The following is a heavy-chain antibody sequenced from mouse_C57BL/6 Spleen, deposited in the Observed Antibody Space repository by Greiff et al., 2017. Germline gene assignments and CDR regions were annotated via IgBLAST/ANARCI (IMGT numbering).Heavy chain of an antibody. CDR1: GYAFSSSW. CDR2: IYPGDGDT. J-gene: IGHJ4*01. CDR3: ARTPPYYYAMDY. Sequence: QVQLKQSGPELVKPGASVKISCKASGYAFSSSWMNWVKQRPGKGLEWIGRIYPGDGDTNYNGKFKGKATLTADKSSSTAYMQLSSLTSEDSAVYFCARTPPYYYAMDYWGQGTSVTVSS. V-gene: IGHV1-82*01. D-gene: IGHD6-1*01.